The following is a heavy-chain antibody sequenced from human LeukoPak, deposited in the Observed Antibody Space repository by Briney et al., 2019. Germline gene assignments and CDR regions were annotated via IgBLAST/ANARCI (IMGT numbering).Heavy chain of an antibody. J-gene: IGHJ6*04. D-gene: IGHD2-21*02. CDR2: FDPENGET. CDR3: ARDRYCGGDCYSYLLDV. CDR1: GYTLTKLS. V-gene: IGHV1-24*01. Sequence: EASVKVSCKVSGYTLTKLSMHWVRQAPGKGLEWMGGFDPENGETVHAQKFQGRVSMTEDTSTDTAYMELSSLRSEDTAMYYCARDRYCGGDCYSYLLDVWGKGITVTVSS.